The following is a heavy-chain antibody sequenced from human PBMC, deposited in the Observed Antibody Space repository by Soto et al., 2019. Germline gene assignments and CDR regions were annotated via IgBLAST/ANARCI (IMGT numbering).Heavy chain of an antibody. CDR1: GYIFTTYW. J-gene: IGHJ4*02. CDR3: ARHFLLRGGNRPDY. V-gene: IGHV5-51*01. D-gene: IGHD3-10*01. CDR2: IDPRDSET. Sequence: DSLKISCKTSGYIFTTYWIGWVRQMPGKGLEWMGIIDPRDSETTYNPSFQGHVTISADKSLRTASLQWSSLKATDTAVYYCARHFLLRGGNRPDYWGQGTLVTVSA.